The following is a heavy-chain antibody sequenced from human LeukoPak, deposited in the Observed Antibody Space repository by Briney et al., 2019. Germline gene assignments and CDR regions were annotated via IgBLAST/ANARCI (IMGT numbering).Heavy chain of an antibody. Sequence: SETLSLTCTVSGGSISSYYWSWIRQPPGKGLEWIGYIYYSGSTNYNPSLKSRVTISVDTSKNQFSLKLSSVTAADTAVYYCARASLAATFDYWGQGTLVTVSS. V-gene: IGHV4-59*01. J-gene: IGHJ4*02. CDR2: IYYSGST. CDR1: GGSISSYY. CDR3: ARASLAATFDY. D-gene: IGHD6-13*01.